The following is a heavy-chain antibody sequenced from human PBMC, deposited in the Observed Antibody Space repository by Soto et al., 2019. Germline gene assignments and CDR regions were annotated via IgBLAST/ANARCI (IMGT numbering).Heavy chain of an antibody. D-gene: IGHD3-16*02. CDR2: ISGSTSGT. J-gene: IGHJ4*02. CDR1: GFAFSSYA. Sequence: GGSLRFSCAASGFAFSSYAMSWVRQAPGKGLEWVSSISGSTSGTYYADAVKGRFTISRDNSNNTLYLQMNSLSAEDTAVYYCAKVRGFIAPCDKWGPGAPVTVSS. CDR3: AKVRGFIAPCDK. V-gene: IGHV3-23*01.